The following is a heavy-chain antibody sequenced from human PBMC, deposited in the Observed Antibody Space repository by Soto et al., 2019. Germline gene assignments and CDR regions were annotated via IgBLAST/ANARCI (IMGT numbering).Heavy chain of an antibody. CDR1: GFSFSDYS. CDR2: IDLSGTTT. CDR3: TKDRVPDGIYFFDY. D-gene: IGHD1-20*01. J-gene: IGHJ4*02. Sequence: GGSLRLSCASSGFSFSDYSMNLVRQAPGKGLEWVSFIDLSGTTTYYRDSVKGRFTIFKDKSMNTVYLQMNSLTVEDAAVYYCTKDRVPDGIYFFDYGGRGALVTVSS. V-gene: IGHV3-23*03.